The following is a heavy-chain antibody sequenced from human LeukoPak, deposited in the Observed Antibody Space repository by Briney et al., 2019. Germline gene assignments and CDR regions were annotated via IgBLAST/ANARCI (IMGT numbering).Heavy chain of an antibody. D-gene: IGHD6-19*01. J-gene: IGHJ3*01. V-gene: IGHV4-4*07. CDR3: ARDPPLGVRAVADENH. Sequence: PSETLSLTCTVSGGSISTYCWSWIRQPAGKGLEWIGHICTSGSTYYNPSLKSRVTISVDTSKNQFSLKLSSVTAADTAVYYCARDPPLGVRAVADENHWGQGTMVTVSS. CDR2: ICTSGST. CDR1: GGSISTYC.